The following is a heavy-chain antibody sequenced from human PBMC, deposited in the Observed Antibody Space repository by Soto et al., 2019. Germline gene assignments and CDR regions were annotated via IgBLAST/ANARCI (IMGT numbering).Heavy chain of an antibody. CDR1: GGSVTTGSYY. CDR3: AKRDYACDS. D-gene: IGHD4-17*01. Sequence: SETLSLTCTDFGGSVTTGSYYWVWIRQPPGKTLEWIGYIYYSWSTNYNPSLKSRATIYTDTSGRHFSLNLTSVPADDTAVYFCAKRDYACDSWGQGTLVTSPQ. J-gene: IGHJ4*02. V-gene: IGHV4-61*01. CDR2: IYYSWST.